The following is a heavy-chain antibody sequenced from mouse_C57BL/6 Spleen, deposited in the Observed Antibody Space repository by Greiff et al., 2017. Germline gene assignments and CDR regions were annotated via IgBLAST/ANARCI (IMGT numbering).Heavy chain of an antibody. J-gene: IGHJ3*01. D-gene: IGHD2-3*01. CDR3: ARGYDGYRAWFAY. V-gene: IGHV1-80*01. Sequence: QVQLQQSGAELVKPGASVKISCKASGYAFSSYWMNWVKQRPGKGLEWIGQIYPGDGDTNYNGKFKGKATLTADKSSSTAYMQLSSLTSEDSAVYFCARGYDGYRAWFAYWGQGTLVTVSA. CDR2: IYPGDGDT. CDR1: GYAFSSYW.